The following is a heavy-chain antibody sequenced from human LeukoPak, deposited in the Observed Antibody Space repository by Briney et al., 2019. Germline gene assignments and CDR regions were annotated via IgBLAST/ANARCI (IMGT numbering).Heavy chain of an antibody. V-gene: IGHV3-23*01. J-gene: IGHJ4*02. CDR3: AKVPYYDFWSGYFHFDY. Sequence: GGSLRLSCAASGFTFSSYAMSWVRQAPGKGLEGVSAISGSGGSTYYADSVKGRFTISRDNSKNTLYLQMNSLRAEDTAVYYCAKVPYYDFWSGYFHFDYWGQGTLVTVSS. CDR1: GFTFSSYA. CDR2: ISGSGGST. D-gene: IGHD3-3*01.